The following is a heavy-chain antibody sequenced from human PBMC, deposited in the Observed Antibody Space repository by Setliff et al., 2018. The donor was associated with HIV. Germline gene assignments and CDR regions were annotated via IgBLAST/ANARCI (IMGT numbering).Heavy chain of an antibody. CDR1: TYTFSSYV. CDR3: ATQRDIVMVPGQGGFDI. Sequence: GASVKVSCKASTYTFSSYVINWVRQTPGQGLERMGRISVYNGNTIYAQKLQGRVIMTTDTSTSTAYMELRSLRSDDTAMYYCATQRDIVMVPGQGGFDIWAQGTMVTVSS. V-gene: IGHV1-18*01. D-gene: IGHD2-2*01. CDR2: ISVYNGNT. J-gene: IGHJ3*02.